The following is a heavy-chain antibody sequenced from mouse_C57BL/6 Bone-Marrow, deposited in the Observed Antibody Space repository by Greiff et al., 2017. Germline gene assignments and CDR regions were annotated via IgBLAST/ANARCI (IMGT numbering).Heavy chain of an antibody. Sequence: QVQLQQPGAELARPGASVKLSCKASGYTFTSYGISWVKQRTGQGLEWIGEIYPSSGNTNYNQKFKGKATLTVDKSSSTAYMQLSSLTSEDSAVXFGARKDGNSFAYWGQGTLVTVSA. D-gene: IGHD2-1*01. CDR3: ARKDGNSFAY. J-gene: IGHJ3*01. CDR1: GYTFTSYG. CDR2: IYPSSGNT. V-gene: IGHV1-81*01.